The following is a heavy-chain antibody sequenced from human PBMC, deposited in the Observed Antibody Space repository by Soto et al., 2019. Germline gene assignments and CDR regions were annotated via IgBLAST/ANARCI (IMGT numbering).Heavy chain of an antibody. CDR1: GGSISSGGYY. CDR3: ARDPPYYYDSSGYYYGFPLGYYYYGMDV. V-gene: IGHV4-31*03. D-gene: IGHD3-22*01. Sequence: PSETLSLTCTVSGGSISSGGYYWSWIRQHPGKGLEWIGYIYYSGSTYYNPSLKSRATISVDTSKNQFSLKLSSVTAADTAVYYCARDPPYYYDSSGYYYGFPLGYYYYGMDVWGQGTTVTVSS. J-gene: IGHJ6*02. CDR2: IYYSGST.